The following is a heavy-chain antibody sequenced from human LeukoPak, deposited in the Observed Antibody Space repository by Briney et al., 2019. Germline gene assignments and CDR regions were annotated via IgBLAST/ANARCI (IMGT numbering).Heavy chain of an antibody. V-gene: IGHV3-30*04. D-gene: IGHD3-10*01. Sequence: LRLSCAASGFTFSSYAMHWVRQAPGKGLEWVAVISYDGSNKYYADSVKGRFTISRDNSKNMVCLQMNSLRAEDTAVYYCARDPVPVRGLNGGYFDYWGQGTLVTVSS. CDR1: GFTFSSYA. CDR3: ARDPVPVRGLNGGYFDY. J-gene: IGHJ4*02. CDR2: ISYDGSNK.